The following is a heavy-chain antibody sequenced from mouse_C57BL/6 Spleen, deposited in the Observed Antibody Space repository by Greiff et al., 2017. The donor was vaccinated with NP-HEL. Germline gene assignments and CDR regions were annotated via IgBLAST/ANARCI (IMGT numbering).Heavy chain of an antibody. D-gene: IGHD2-4*01. CDR2: ISYSGST. V-gene: IGHV3-1*01. CDR3: ARGGDYDVRFAY. CDR1: GYSITSGYD. Sequence: VQLKESGPGMVKPSQSLSLTCTVTGYSITSGYDWHWIRHFPGNKLEWMGYISYSGSTNYNPSLKSRISITHDTSKNHFFLKLNSVTTEDTATYYCARGGDYDVRFAYWGQGTLVTVSA. J-gene: IGHJ3*01.